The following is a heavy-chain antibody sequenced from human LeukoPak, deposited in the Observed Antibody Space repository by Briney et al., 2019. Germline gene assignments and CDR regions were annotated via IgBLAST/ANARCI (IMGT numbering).Heavy chain of an antibody. CDR2: IIPIFGTA. J-gene: IGHJ4*02. D-gene: IGHD6-19*01. V-gene: IGHV1-69*15. CDR1: GGTFSSYA. Sequence: ASVKVSCKASGGTFSSYAISWVRQAPGQGLEWMGRIIPIFGTANYAQKFQGRVTITSDESTSTAYMELSSLRSDDTAVYYCARYRAVAGSYFDYWGQGTLVTVSS. CDR3: ARYRAVAGSYFDY.